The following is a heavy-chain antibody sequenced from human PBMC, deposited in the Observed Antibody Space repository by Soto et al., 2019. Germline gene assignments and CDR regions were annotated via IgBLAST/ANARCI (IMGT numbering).Heavy chain of an antibody. D-gene: IGHD6-19*01. Sequence: GGSLRLSCAASGFTFSSYSMNWVRQAPGKGLEWVSSISSSSSYIYYADSVKGRFTISRDNAKNSLYLQMNSLRAEDTAVYYCVKIAVAGNNWFDPWGQGTLVTVSS. CDR2: ISSSSSYI. V-gene: IGHV3-21*01. CDR3: VKIAVAGNNWFDP. J-gene: IGHJ5*02. CDR1: GFTFSSYS.